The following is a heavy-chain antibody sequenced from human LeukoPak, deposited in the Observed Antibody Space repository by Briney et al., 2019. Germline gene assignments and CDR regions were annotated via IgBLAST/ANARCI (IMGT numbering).Heavy chain of an antibody. V-gene: IGHV3-23*01. Sequence: GGSLRLSCAASGFTFSSYAMSWVRQAPGKGLEWVSAISGSGGSTYYADSVKGRFPISRDNSKNTLYLQMNSLRAEDTAVYYCAKGIRYFDWPNSLDYWGQGTLVTVSS. CDR3: AKGIRYFDWPNSLDY. CDR1: GFTFSSYA. D-gene: IGHD3-9*01. CDR2: ISGSGGST. J-gene: IGHJ4*02.